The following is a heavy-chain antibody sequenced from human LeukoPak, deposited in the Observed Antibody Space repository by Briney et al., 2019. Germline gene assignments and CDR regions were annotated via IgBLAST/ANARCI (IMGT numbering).Heavy chain of an antibody. Sequence: PGGSLRLSCAASGFTFSSYSMNWVRQAPGKGLEWVSSISSSSSYIYYADSVKGRFTISRDNAKNSLYLQMNSLRAEDTAVYYCARAGSDGYYFDYWGQGTLVTVSS. CDR2: ISSSSSYI. V-gene: IGHV3-21*01. J-gene: IGHJ4*02. CDR3: ARAGSDGYYFDY. CDR1: GFTFSSYS.